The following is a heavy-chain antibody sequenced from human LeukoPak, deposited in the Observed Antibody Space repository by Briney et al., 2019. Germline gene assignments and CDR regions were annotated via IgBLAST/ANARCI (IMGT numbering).Heavy chain of an antibody. CDR1: GFTFSSYS. V-gene: IGHV3-21*01. D-gene: IGHD3-22*01. Sequence: GGSLRLSCAASGFTFSSYSMNWVRQAPGKGLEWVSSISSSSSYIYYADSVKGRFTISRDNAKNSPYLQMNSLRAEDTAVYYCARIQYYYDSSGYYNWFDPWGQGTLVTVSS. J-gene: IGHJ5*02. CDR3: ARIQYYYDSSGYYNWFDP. CDR2: ISSSSSYI.